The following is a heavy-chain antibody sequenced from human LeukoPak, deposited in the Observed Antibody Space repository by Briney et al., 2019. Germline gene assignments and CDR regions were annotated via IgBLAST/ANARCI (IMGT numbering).Heavy chain of an antibody. Sequence: GASVKVSCKASGGTFSSYAISWVRQAPGQGLEWMGGIIPIFGTANYAQKFQGRVTITADKSTSTAYMELSSLRSEDTAVYYCARDLLMGNNRFDPWGQGTLVTVSS. D-gene: IGHD3-10*01. CDR2: IIPIFGTA. J-gene: IGHJ5*02. CDR1: GGTFSSYA. V-gene: IGHV1-69*06. CDR3: ARDLLMGNNRFDP.